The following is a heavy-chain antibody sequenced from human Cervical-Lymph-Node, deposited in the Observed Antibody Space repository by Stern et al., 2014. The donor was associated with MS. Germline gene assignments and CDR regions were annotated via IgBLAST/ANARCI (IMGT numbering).Heavy chain of an antibody. J-gene: IGHJ6*02. CDR2: ISYEGSNK. V-gene: IGHV3-30-3*01. CDR3: ARTYYYGSGSQKDYYGMDV. Sequence: VQLEESGGGVVPPGRSLRLSCAASGFTFRSYAMHWVRQAPGKGLEWVAVISYEGSNKYYADSVKGRFTISRDNSKNTLYLQMNSLRAEDTAVYYCARTYYYGSGSQKDYYGMDVWGQGTMVTVSS. D-gene: IGHD3-10*01. CDR1: GFTFRSYA.